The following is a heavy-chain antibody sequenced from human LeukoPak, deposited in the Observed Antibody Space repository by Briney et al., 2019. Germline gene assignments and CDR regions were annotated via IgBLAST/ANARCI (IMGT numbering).Heavy chain of an antibody. D-gene: IGHD3-10*01. CDR2: ICSGGRNI. V-gene: IGHV3-48*03. J-gene: IGHJ3*02. Sequence: GGYLRLSCAASGFTFSSYEMNWVRQAPGKGLEWVSYICSGGRNIYYADSVKGRFTISRDNAKNLLFLQMNGLRAEDTAVYYCARGRSITLLRGVAMSDGFDIWGQGAMVAVSS. CDR1: GFTFSSYE. CDR3: ARGRSITLLRGVAMSDGFDI.